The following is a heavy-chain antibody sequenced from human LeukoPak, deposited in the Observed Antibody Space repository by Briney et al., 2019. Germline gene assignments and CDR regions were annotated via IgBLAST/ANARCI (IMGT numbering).Heavy chain of an antibody. V-gene: IGHV1-2*02. Sequence: AAVKVSCKASGYTFTGYYMHWVRQAPGQGLEWMGWINPNSGGTSYAQKFQGRVTMTRDTSISTAYMELSRLRSDDTAVYYCARGDYYDILTGYYRSDPDAFDIWGQGTMVTVSS. D-gene: IGHD3-9*01. J-gene: IGHJ3*02. CDR3: ARGDYYDILTGYYRSDPDAFDI. CDR1: GYTFTGYY. CDR2: INPNSGGT.